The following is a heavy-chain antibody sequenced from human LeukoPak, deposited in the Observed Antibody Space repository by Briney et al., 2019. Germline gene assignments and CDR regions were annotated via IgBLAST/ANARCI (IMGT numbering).Heavy chain of an antibody. CDR2: IIPIFGTA. J-gene: IGHJ6*04. V-gene: IGHV1-69*01. CDR1: GGTFSSYA. CDR3: AGVGYSSSFPGLGDYYYYYSMDV. D-gene: IGHD6-19*01. Sequence: SVKVSCKASGGTFSSYAISWVRQAPGQGLEWMGGIIPIFGTANYAQKFQGRVTITADESTSTAYMELSSLRSEDTAVYYCAGVGYSSSFPGLGDYYYYYSMDVWGKGTTVTVSS.